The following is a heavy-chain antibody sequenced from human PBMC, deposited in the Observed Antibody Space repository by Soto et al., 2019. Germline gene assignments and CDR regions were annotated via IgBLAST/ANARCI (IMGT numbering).Heavy chain of an antibody. CDR1: GFTFTSSA. CDR2: IVVGSGNT. J-gene: IGHJ6*03. V-gene: IGHV1-58*02. Sequence: FSCKASGFTFTSSAMQWVRQARGQRLEWIGWIVVGSGNTNYAQKFQERVTITRDMSTSTAYMELSSLRSEDTAVYYCAAGVLGNYYYYYMDVWGKGTTVTVSS. CDR3: AAGVLGNYYYYYMDV.